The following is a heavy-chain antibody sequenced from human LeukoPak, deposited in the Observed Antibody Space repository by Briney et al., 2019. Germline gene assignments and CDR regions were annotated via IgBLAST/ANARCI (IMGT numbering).Heavy chain of an antibody. CDR3: AAGRAGYYYYYMDV. CDR1: GGSFSGYY. D-gene: IGHD6-13*01. V-gene: IGHV4-34*01. CDR2: INHSGST. J-gene: IGHJ6*03. Sequence: SETLSLTCAVYGGSFSGYYWSWIRQPPGKGLEWIGEINHSGSTNYDPSLKSRVTISVDTSKNQFSLKLSSVTAADTAVYFAAAGRAGYYYYYMDVWGKGTTVTVSS.